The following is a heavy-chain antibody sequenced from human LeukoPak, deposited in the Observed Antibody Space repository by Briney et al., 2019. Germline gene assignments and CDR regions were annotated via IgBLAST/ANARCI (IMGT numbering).Heavy chain of an antibody. D-gene: IGHD3-10*01. CDR1: GGSISSYY. CDR3: WSTNYHTPLKSRVTISLDTSKNQFSLELSSVTAADTAVYYCARVLMVRGVIIEYHFDY. Sequence: SETLSLTCTVSGGSISSYYWSWIRQPPGKGLEWIGYIDYSGSTNYNPSVKSRVTISLDTSNNQFSLELSAVAAADTAVYYSWSTNYHTPLKSRVTISLDTSKNQFSLELSSVTAADTAVYYCARVLMVRGVIIEYHFDYWGQGTLVTVSS. CDR2: IDYSGST. J-gene: IGHJ4*02. V-gene: IGHV4-59*01.